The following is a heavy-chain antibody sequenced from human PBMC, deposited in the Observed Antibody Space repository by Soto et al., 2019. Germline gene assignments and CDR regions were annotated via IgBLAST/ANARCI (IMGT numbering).Heavy chain of an antibody. CDR1: GFTFSSYV. CDR3: AKDSSSWYVLDGFDY. CDR2: ISYDGSNK. Sequence: PGGSLILSCAASGFTFSSYVMHWVRQAPGKGLEWVAVISYDGSNKYYADSVKGRFTISRDNSKNTLYLQMNSLRAEDTAVYYCAKDSSSWYVLDGFDYWGQGTLVTVSS. V-gene: IGHV3-30*18. J-gene: IGHJ4*02. D-gene: IGHD6-13*01.